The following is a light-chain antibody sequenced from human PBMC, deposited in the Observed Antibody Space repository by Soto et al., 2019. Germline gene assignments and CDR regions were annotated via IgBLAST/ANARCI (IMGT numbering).Light chain of an antibody. V-gene: IGKV3-20*01. Sequence: EIVLTQSPGTLSLSPGERATLSCTASQSVANNYSAWYQQKPGQAPRVLITGASSRATGIPDRFSGSGSETDFTLTISRLEPEDVAVYYCQQYGLSHTFGQGTKLEIK. CDR2: GAS. J-gene: IGKJ2*01. CDR3: QQYGLSHT. CDR1: QSVANNY.